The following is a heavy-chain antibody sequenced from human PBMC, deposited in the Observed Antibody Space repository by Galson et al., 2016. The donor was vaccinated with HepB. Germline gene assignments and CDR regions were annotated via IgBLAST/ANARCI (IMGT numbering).Heavy chain of an antibody. CDR3: ARDFVGQNDY. D-gene: IGHD1-26*01. Sequence: SLRLSCAASGFTFSSYAMSWVRQAPGKGLEWVSAISGSGGSTNYADSVRGRFTISRDSAKNTLYLQMNSLRIEDTAVYYCARDFVGQNDYWGQGTLVTVSS. V-gene: IGHV3-23*01. J-gene: IGHJ4*02. CDR2: ISGSGGST. CDR1: GFTFSSYA.